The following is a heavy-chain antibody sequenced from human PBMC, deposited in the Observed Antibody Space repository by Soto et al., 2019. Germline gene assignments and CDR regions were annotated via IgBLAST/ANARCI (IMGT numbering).Heavy chain of an antibody. CDR3: ARASLTIFGAPYGMDV. V-gene: IGHV1-18*01. J-gene: IGHJ6*02. Sequence: GVAVKVSCKASGYPFTRYSIRWVRQAPGQGLEWMGWISGYNGDTEYSKNFQGRLTMTIDTSTTTASMELRSLRSDDTAVYYCARASLTIFGAPYGMDVWGQGTSVTVSS. CDR1: GYPFTRYS. CDR2: ISGYNGDT. D-gene: IGHD3-3*01.